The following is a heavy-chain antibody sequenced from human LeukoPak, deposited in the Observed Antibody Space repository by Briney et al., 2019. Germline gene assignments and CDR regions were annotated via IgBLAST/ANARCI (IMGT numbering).Heavy chain of an antibody. Sequence: PSETLSLTCTVPGGSISSYYWSWIRQPPGKGLEWIGYIYYSGSTNYNPSLKSRVTISVDTSKNQFSLKLSSVTAADTAVYYCARHRRDCSSTSCYADYYYYYYYMDVWGKGTTVTVSS. CDR3: ARHRRDCSSTSCYADYYYYYYYMDV. J-gene: IGHJ6*03. CDR2: IYYSGST. D-gene: IGHD2-2*01. V-gene: IGHV4-59*08. CDR1: GGSISSYY.